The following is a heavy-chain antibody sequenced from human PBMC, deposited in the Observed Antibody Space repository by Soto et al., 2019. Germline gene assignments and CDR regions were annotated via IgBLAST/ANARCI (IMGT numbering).Heavy chain of an antibody. V-gene: IGHV4-31*02. J-gene: IGHJ4*02. Sequence: WTWIRQHTGTGLEWIGYIYYSGSTYYNPSLKSRVTISVDTSKNQFSLKLSSVTAADTAVYYCARGLSVTLCDNWGQGTLVTVSS. D-gene: IGHD4-17*01. CDR2: IYYSGST. CDR3: ARGLSVTLCDN.